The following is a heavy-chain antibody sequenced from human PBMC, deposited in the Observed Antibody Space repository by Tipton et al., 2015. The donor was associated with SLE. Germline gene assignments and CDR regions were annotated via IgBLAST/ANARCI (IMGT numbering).Heavy chain of an antibody. D-gene: IGHD3-16*01. CDR2: IYYST. V-gene: IGHV4-59*08. CDR1: GGSISSYY. Sequence: TLSLTCTVSGGSISSYYWSWIRQPPGKGLEWIGYIYYSTNYNPSLKSRVTISVDTSKNQFSLKLSSVTAADTAVYYCATQGYYDSSFDYWGQGALVTVSS. J-gene: IGHJ4*02. CDR3: ATQGYYDSSFDY.